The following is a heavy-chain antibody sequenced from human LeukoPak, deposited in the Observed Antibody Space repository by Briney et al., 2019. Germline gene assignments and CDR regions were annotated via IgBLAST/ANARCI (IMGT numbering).Heavy chain of an antibody. D-gene: IGHD3-10*01. V-gene: IGHV1-69*05. CDR3: ARGVLWFGELESYYYMDV. J-gene: IGHJ6*03. CDR2: IIPIFGTA. Sequence: SVRVSCKASGGTYSSYAISWVRQAPGQGLEWMGGIIPIFGTANYAQKFQGRVTITTDESTSTAYMELSSLRSEDTAVYYCARGVLWFGELESYYYMDVWGKGTTVTVSS. CDR1: GGTYSSYA.